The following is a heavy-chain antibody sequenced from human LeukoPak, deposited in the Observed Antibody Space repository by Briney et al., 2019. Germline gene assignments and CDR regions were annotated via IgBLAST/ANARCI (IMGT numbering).Heavy chain of an antibody. D-gene: IGHD5-18*01. CDR1: GYSFTSYW. J-gene: IGHJ4*02. Sequence: RPGESLKISCKGSGYSFTSYWIGWVRQMPGKGLEWTGIIYPGDSDTRYSPSFQDQVTFSADKSISTAYLQWSSLKASDTAMYYCARHLGTAMVSPLGYWGQGTLVTVSS. V-gene: IGHV5-51*01. CDR2: IYPGDSDT. CDR3: ARHLGTAMVSPLGY.